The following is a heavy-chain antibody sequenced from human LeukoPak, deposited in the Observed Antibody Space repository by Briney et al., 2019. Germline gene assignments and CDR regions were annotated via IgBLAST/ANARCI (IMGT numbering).Heavy chain of an antibody. J-gene: IGHJ4*02. CDR2: ISNSGGST. CDR3: ARAYDSSGSTGDY. CDR1: GFTFSSYA. V-gene: IGHV3-23*01. D-gene: IGHD3-22*01. Sequence: SGGSLRLSCAASGFTFSSYAMNWVRQAPGKGLEWVSSISNSGGSTYYAGSVKGRFTISRDNSKNTLYLQMDSLRAEDTAVYYCARAYDSSGSTGDYWGQGTLVTVSS.